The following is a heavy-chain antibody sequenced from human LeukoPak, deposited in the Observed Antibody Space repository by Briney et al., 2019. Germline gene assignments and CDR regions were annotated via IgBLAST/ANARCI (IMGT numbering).Heavy chain of an antibody. CDR3: AKQGFGC. Sequence: QAGGSLRLSCTASGFTLSSYAMSWVRQAPGEGLEWVSTISGSADNTNYAEAVKGRFTISRDNSKNTTYLQMNSLRAEDTAVYYCAKQGFGCWGQGTLVTVSS. CDR2: ISGSADNT. J-gene: IGHJ4*02. CDR1: GFTLSSYA. V-gene: IGHV3-23*01.